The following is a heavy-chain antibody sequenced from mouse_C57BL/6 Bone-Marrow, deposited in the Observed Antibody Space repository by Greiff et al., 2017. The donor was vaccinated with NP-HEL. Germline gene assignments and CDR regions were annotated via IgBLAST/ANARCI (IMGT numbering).Heavy chain of an antibody. Sequence: QVQLKQPGAELVKPGASVKLSCKASGYTFTSYWMHWVKQRPGQGLEWIGMIHPNSGSTNYNEKFKSKATLTVDKSSSTAYMQLSSLTSEDSAVYYCARSGYGRYAMDYWGQGTSVTVSS. V-gene: IGHV1-64*01. D-gene: IGHD1-1*01. J-gene: IGHJ4*01. CDR2: IHPNSGST. CDR1: GYTFTSYW. CDR3: ARSGYGRYAMDY.